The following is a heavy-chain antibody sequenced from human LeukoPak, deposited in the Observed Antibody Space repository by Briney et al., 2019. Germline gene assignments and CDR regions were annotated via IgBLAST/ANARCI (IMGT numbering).Heavy chain of an antibody. V-gene: IGHV4-59*11. D-gene: IGHD5-18*01. CDR2: MFDTVST. Sequence: SETLSLTCTVSGASTASRYWTWLRQPPGKELEWIAYMFDTVSTKSNPSLKSRLTLSVDTSKKQLSLRLSSVTAADTAVYYCATIKRGSTYGYFDFWGQGIKVTVSS. CDR3: ATIKRGSTYGYFDF. J-gene: IGHJ4*02. CDR1: GASTASRY.